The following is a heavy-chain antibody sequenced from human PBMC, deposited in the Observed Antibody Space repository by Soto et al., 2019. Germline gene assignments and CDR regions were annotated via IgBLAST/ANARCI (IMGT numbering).Heavy chain of an antibody. V-gene: IGHV3-21*01. CDR3: ARDEYSNYVGMSYYGMDV. D-gene: IGHD4-4*01. Sequence: GSLRLSCAASGFTFSSYSMNWVRQAPGKGLEWVSSISSSSSYIYYADSVKGRFTISRDNAKNSLYLQMNSLRAEDTAVYYCARDEYSNYVGMSYYGMDVSGPGTTFTVSS. J-gene: IGHJ6*02. CDR2: ISSSSSYI. CDR1: GFTFSSYS.